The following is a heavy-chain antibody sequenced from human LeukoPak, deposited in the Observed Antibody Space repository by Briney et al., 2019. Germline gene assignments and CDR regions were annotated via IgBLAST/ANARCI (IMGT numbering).Heavy chain of an antibody. V-gene: IGHV4-39*01. CDR1: GGSISSSSYY. D-gene: IGHD2-21*02. CDR2: IYYSGST. CDR3: ARVGEHIVVVTASNDAFDI. J-gene: IGHJ3*02. Sequence: PSETLSLTCTVSGGSISSSSYYWGWLRQPPGKGLEWIGSIYYSGSTYYNPSLKSRVTISVDTSKNQFSLKLSSVTAADTAVYYCARVGEHIVVVTASNDAFDIWGQGTMVTVSS.